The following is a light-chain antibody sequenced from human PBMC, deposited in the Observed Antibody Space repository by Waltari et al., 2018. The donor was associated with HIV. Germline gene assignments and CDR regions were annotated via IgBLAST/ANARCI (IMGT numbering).Light chain of an antibody. CDR2: RND. Sequence: QSVLSQPPSASGTPGQRVTISCSGSSSNLGTNNVYWYQQFAGTAPKLLIYRNDQRPSGVPDRFSGSKSGTSASLVISGLRSEDEADYYCASRDDSLSVHVIFGGGTKLTVL. J-gene: IGLJ2*01. CDR1: SSNLGTNN. CDR3: ASRDDSLSVHVI. V-gene: IGLV1-47*01.